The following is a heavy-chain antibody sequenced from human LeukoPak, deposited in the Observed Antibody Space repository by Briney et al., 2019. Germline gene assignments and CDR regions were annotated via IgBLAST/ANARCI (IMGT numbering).Heavy chain of an antibody. J-gene: IGHJ3*02. CDR3: ASTTYDPSAFDI. CDR2: IYPGDSGT. CDR1: GYSFTSYW. D-gene: IGHD3-22*01. V-gene: IGHV5-51*01. Sequence: GASLQISCRGSGYSFTSYWIGWVRQMPGKGLEWLGIIYPGDSGTRYNPSFQGQVTISADKSISTAYLQWSSLKASDTAMYYCASTTYDPSAFDIWGQGTMVTVSS.